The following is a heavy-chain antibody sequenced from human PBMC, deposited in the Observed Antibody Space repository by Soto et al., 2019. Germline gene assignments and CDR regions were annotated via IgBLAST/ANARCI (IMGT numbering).Heavy chain of an antibody. CDR2: IWYDGSNK. Sequence: GESLKISCAASGFTFSSYGMHWVRQAPGKGLEWVAVIWYDGSNKYYADSVKGRFTISRDNSKNTLYLQMNSLRAEDTAVYYCARDNSYYGSGNNTPLDYWGQGTLVTVSS. V-gene: IGHV3-33*01. D-gene: IGHD3-10*01. CDR1: GFTFSSYG. CDR3: ARDNSYYGSGNNTPLDY. J-gene: IGHJ4*02.